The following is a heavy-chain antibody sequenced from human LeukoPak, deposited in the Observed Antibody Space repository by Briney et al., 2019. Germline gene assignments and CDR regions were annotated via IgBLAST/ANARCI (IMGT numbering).Heavy chain of an antibody. Sequence: PGGSLRLSCAASGFTFSSYWMHWVRQAPGKGLVWVSRINSDGSSTSYADSVKGRSTISRDNAKNTLYLQMNSLRAEDTAVYYCARAIAVAADGMDVWGQGTTVTVSS. CDR1: GFTFSSYW. J-gene: IGHJ6*02. CDR3: ARAIAVAADGMDV. D-gene: IGHD6-19*01. V-gene: IGHV3-74*01. CDR2: INSDGSST.